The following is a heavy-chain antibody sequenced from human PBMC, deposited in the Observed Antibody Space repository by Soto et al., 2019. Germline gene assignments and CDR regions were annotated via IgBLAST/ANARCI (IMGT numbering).Heavy chain of an antibody. CDR2: ISNSSSNI. V-gene: IGHV3-21*01. CDR3: RREHDGTCQSDK. Sequence: EVQLVESGGGLVKPGGSLRLSCAASDFTFSNYGMNWVRQAPGKGLEWVSSISNSSSNIYYGDSVKGRFTISRDNAKRSLYLRMNSLSAEYSAMYYCRREHDGTCQSDKWGPGTLVTVSS. D-gene: IGHD1-1*01. J-gene: IGHJ4*02. CDR1: DFTFSNYG.